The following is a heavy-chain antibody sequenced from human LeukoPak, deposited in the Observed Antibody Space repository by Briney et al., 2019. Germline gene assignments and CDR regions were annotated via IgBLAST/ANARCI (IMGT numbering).Heavy chain of an antibody. J-gene: IGHJ4*02. CDR2: ISGSGGST. V-gene: IGHV3-23*01. D-gene: IGHD4-11*01. CDR1: GFTFSGYA. CDR3: APLYCNYYIDY. Sequence: GGSLRLSCAASGFTFSGYAMSWVRQAPGKGLEWVSAISGSGGSTYYADSVKGRFTISRDNSKNTLYLQMNSLRAEDTAVYYCAPLYCNYYIDYWGQGTLVTVSS.